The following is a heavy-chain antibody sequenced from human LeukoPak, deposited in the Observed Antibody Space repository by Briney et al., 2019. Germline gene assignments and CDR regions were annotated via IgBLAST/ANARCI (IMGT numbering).Heavy chain of an antibody. CDR3: ATAVWDY. D-gene: IGHD2-21*01. CDR2: FDPEDGET. J-gene: IGHJ4*02. Sequence: GASVKVSCKASGGTFSSYAISWVRQAPGQGLEWMGGFDPEDGETTYAQKFQGRVTMTEDTSTDTAYMELSSLRSEDTAVYYCATAVWDYWGQGTLVTVSS. V-gene: IGHV1-24*01. CDR1: GGTFSSYA.